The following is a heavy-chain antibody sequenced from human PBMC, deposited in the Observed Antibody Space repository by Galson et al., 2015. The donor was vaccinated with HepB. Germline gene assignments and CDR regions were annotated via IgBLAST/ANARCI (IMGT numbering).Heavy chain of an antibody. V-gene: IGHV3-23*01. CDR3: AKDHYYGSVSYPWFDH. CDR1: GFTFRSYA. CDR2: ISGSGGST. D-gene: IGHD3-10*01. Sequence: SLRLSCAASGFTFRSYAMSWVRQAPGKGLEWVSAISGSGGSTYYADSVKGRFTISRDNSKNTLYLQMNSLRAEDTAVYYCAKDHYYGSVSYPWFDHWGQGTLVTVSS. J-gene: IGHJ5*02.